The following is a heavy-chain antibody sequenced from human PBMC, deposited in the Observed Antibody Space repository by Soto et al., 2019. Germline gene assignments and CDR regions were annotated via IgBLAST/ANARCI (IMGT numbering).Heavy chain of an antibody. Sequence: ASVKVSCKASGYTFTSYGISWVRQAPGQGLEWMGWISAYNGNTNYAQKLQGRVTMTTDTSTSTAYMELRSLRSDDTAVYYCARWDTMIVVVKYGMDVWGQGTTVTVS. J-gene: IGHJ6*02. D-gene: IGHD3-22*01. CDR3: ARWDTMIVVVKYGMDV. CDR2: ISAYNGNT. CDR1: GYTFTSYG. V-gene: IGHV1-18*01.